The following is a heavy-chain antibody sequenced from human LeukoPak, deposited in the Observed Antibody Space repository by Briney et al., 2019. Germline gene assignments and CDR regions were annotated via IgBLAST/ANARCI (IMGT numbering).Heavy chain of an antibody. CDR2: IKSKTDGGTT. CDR3: TTDGTYYYDSSGYYLSGY. V-gene: IGHV3-15*01. CDR1: GFTFSNAW. D-gene: IGHD3-22*01. J-gene: IGHJ4*02. Sequence: GGSLRLSCAASGFTFSNAWMSWVRQAPGKGLEWVGRIKSKTDGGTTDYAAPVKGRFTISRDDSKNTLYLQMNSLRTEDTAVYYCTTDGTYYYDSSGYYLSGYWGQGTLVTVSS.